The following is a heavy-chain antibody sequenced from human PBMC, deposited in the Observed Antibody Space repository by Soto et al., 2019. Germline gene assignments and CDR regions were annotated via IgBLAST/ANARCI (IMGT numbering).Heavy chain of an antibody. Sequence: QVQLVQSGAEVKKPGSSVRVSCKASGTIFSSYTISWVRQAPGQGLECMGRIIPILGETNSAQKFQDRVTLTADKSTNTAYMDLNSLRLEDTAVYYCARGLGGRMDDWGQGTTVTVSS. D-gene: IGHD3-16*01. V-gene: IGHV1-69*08. CDR3: ARGLGGRMDD. CDR1: GTIFSSYT. CDR2: IIPILGET. J-gene: IGHJ6*02.